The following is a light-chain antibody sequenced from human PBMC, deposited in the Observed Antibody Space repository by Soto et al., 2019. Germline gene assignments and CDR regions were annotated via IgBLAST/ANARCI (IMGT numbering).Light chain of an antibody. CDR1: QSVSSSY. CDR2: GAS. V-gene: IGKV3-20*01. J-gene: IGKJ2*01. CDR3: QQYGSSPRT. Sequence: EIVLTQSPGTLSLSPGERATLSCRASQSVSSSYLAWYQQKPGQAPRLLIYGASTRATGIPDRFSGSGSGTDFTLTISRLEPEDCAVYCCQQYGSSPRTFGQGTKLEIK.